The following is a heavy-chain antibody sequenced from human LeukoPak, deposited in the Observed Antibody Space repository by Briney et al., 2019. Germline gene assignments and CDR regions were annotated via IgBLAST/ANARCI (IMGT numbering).Heavy chain of an antibody. CDR3: ARDHYSSSEGYFDY. CDR2: IYHSGST. Sequence: SETLSLTCTVSGGSISSYYWSWIRQPPGKGLEWIGYIYHSGSTYYNPSLKSRVTISVDRSKNQFSLKLSSVTAADTAVYYCARDHYSSSEGYFDYWGQGTLVTVSS. J-gene: IGHJ4*02. V-gene: IGHV4-59*12. D-gene: IGHD6-13*01. CDR1: GGSISSYY.